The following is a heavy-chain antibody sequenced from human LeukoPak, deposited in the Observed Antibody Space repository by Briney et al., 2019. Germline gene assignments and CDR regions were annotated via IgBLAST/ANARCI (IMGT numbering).Heavy chain of an antibody. CDR2: ISGSGGST. D-gene: IGHD3-10*01. J-gene: IGHJ4*02. Sequence: PGGSLRLSCAASGFTFSSYGMSWVRQAPGKGLEWVSAISGSGGSTYYADSVKGRFTISRDNAKNSLYLQMNSLRAEDTAVYYCARGWFGDYFDYWGQGTLVTVSS. CDR1: GFTFSSYG. V-gene: IGHV3-23*01. CDR3: ARGWFGDYFDY.